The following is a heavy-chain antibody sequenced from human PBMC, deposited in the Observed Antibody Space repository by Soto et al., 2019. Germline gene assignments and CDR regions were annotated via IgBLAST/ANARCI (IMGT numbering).Heavy chain of an antibody. Sequence: PGGSLRLSCAASGFTFSNAWMSWVRQAPGKGLEWVGRIKGEADGGTTDYAAPVKGRITISRDHSKDTLYLHMNSLKTEDTAVYYCTTGLSNCYYHFDYWGQGT. J-gene: IGHJ4*02. V-gene: IGHV3-15*01. CDR2: IKGEADGGTT. CDR1: GFTFSNAW. D-gene: IGHD2-21*01. CDR3: TTGLSNCYYHFDY.